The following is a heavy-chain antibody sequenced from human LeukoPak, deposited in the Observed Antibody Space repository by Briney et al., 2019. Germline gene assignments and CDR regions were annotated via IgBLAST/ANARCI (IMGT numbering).Heavy chain of an antibody. CDR3: ARGATLVPAALGVIGPWTQQYYFDY. J-gene: IGHJ4*02. CDR2: ISAYNGNT. Sequence: ASVKVSCKASGYTFTSYGISWVRQAPGQGLEWMGWISAYNGNTNYAQKLQGRVTMTTDTSTSTAYMELRSLRSDDTAVYYCARGATLVPAALGVIGPWTQQYYFDYWGQGTLVTVSS. CDR1: GYTFTSYG. V-gene: IGHV1-18*01. D-gene: IGHD2-2*01.